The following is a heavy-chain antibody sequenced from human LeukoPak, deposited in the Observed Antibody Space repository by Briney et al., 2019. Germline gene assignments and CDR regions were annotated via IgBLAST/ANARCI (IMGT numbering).Heavy chain of an antibody. D-gene: IGHD3-10*01. V-gene: IGHV4-30-2*01. CDR1: GGSISSGGYY. CDR3: AREPPVSARYGSGSYCCRYYFDY. Sequence: SQTLSLTCTVSGGSISSGGYYWSWIRQPPGKGLEWIGYIYHSGSTYYNPSLKSRVTISVDTSKNQFSLKLSSVTAADTAVYYCAREPPVSARYGSGSYCCRYYFDYWGQGTLVTVSS. J-gene: IGHJ4*02. CDR2: IYHSGST.